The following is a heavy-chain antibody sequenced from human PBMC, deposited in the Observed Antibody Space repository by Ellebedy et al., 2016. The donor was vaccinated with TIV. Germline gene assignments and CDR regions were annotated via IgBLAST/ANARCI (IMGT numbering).Heavy chain of an antibody. CDR1: GFTFSSYD. CDR2: IVTAGDT. Sequence: GESLKISCAASGFTFSSYDMHWVRQGPGKGLEWVSAIVTAGDTYYPGSVKGRFTISRENAKNSLYLQITSLRAEDTAVYYCARVRFGDTAVDYWGQGTLVTVSS. CDR3: ARVRFGDTAVDY. J-gene: IGHJ4*03. D-gene: IGHD2-21*01. V-gene: IGHV3-13*01.